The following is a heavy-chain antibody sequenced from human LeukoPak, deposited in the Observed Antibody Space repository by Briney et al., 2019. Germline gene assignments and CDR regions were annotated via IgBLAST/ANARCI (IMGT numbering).Heavy chain of an antibody. CDR3: AKYDSDLEYLLLPFDY. CDR1: GFTFSNYA. V-gene: IGHV3-23*01. D-gene: IGHD3-3*01. J-gene: IGHJ4*02. CDR2: ISGSGDNT. Sequence: GGSLRLSCAASGFTFSNYAMGWVRQAPGKGLEWVSGISGSGDNTYYADSVKGRFSISRDNSKNTLFLQMNSLRAEDTALYYCAKYDSDLEYLLLPFDYWGQGTLVTVSS.